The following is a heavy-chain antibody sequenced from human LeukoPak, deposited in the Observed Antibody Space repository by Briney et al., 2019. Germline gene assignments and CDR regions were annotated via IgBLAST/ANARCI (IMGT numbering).Heavy chain of an antibody. Sequence: GGSLRLSCAASGFSFSSYGMHWVRQAPGKGLEWVAIIWYGGSNKYYADSVKGRFTISRDNSKNTLYLQMNSLRAEDTAVYYCAKESRFGEIFIVDYFDYWGQGTLVTVSS. J-gene: IGHJ4*02. CDR3: AKESRFGEIFIVDYFDY. V-gene: IGHV3-30*02. CDR1: GFSFSSYG. D-gene: IGHD3-10*01. CDR2: IWYGGSNK.